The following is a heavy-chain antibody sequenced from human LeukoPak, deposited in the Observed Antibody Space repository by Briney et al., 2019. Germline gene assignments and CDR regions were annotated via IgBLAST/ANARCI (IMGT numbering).Heavy chain of an antibody. V-gene: IGHV1-24*01. CDR1: GYTLTELS. CDR2: FDPEGGET. CDR3: ATDGSSGYYSRYDAFDI. J-gene: IGHJ3*02. D-gene: IGHD3-22*01. Sequence: ASVKVSCQVSGYTLTELSMHWVRQAPGKGLEWMGGFDPEGGETIYAQKFQGRVTMTEDTSTDTAYMELSSLRSEDTAVYYCATDGSSGYYSRYDAFDIWGQGTMVTVSS.